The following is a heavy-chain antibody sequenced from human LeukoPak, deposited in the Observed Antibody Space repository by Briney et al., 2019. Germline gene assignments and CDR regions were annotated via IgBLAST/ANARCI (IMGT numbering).Heavy chain of an antibody. CDR3: ARGFAVAGTREKNFDY. CDR1: GYTFTGYY. D-gene: IGHD6-19*01. Sequence: ASVKVSCKASGYTFTGYYMHWVRQAPGQGLKWMGWINPNSGGTNYAQKFQGRVTMTRDTSISTAYMELSRLRSDDTAVYYCARGFAVAGTREKNFDYWGQGTLVTVSS. J-gene: IGHJ4*02. CDR2: INPNSGGT. V-gene: IGHV1-2*02.